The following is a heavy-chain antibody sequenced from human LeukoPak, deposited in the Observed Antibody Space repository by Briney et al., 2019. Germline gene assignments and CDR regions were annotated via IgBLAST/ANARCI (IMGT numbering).Heavy chain of an antibody. CDR2: ISGSEGST. CDR3: AKDHRSSGWPYYFDY. D-gene: IGHD6-19*01. CDR1: GFTFSSYA. Sequence: GGSLRLSCAASGFTFSSYAMSWVRQAPGKGLEWVSAISGSEGSTYYADSVKGRFTISRGNSKNTLYLQMNSLRAEDTAVYYCAKDHRSSGWPYYFDYWGQGTLVTVSS. J-gene: IGHJ4*02. V-gene: IGHV3-23*01.